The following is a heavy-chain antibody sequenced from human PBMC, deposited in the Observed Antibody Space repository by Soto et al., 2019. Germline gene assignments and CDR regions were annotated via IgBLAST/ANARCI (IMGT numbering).Heavy chain of an antibody. CDR1: GWSFTFYY. Sequence: QVQLQQWGAGLLKPSETLSLTCEVYGWSFTFYYWTWLRQPPGKGLEWIGEINDSGTTRYNPSPTTRVRMSAVPSTNQFSIRLSSVTAADTSVYYCARAPHGPREQIVVVTVYNGFDPWGQRTLVTVSS. CDR3: ARAPHGPREQIVVVTVYNGFDP. J-gene: IGHJ5*02. V-gene: IGHV4-34*01. D-gene: IGHD2-21*02. CDR2: INDSGTT.